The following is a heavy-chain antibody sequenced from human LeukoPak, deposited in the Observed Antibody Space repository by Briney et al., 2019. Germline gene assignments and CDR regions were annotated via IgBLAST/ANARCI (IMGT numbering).Heavy chain of an antibody. CDR1: GGSISSGGYF. V-gene: IGHV4-30-2*01. Sequence: SETLSLTCAVSGGSISSGGYFWSCIRQPPGKGLEWIGYIYHSGSTYYNPSLKSRVTISIDRSKNQFSLKLSSVTAADTAVYYCAREGANDAFDIWGQGTMVTVSS. CDR3: AREGANDAFDI. J-gene: IGHJ3*02. CDR2: IYHSGST.